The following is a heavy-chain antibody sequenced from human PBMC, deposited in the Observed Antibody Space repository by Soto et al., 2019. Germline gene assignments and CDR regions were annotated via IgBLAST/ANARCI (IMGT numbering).Heavy chain of an antibody. J-gene: IGHJ4*02. CDR2: ISIHDFDAAT. CDR1: GFFSEDSA. CDR3: ATVYFYDSCADYYFDY. V-gene: IGHV3-49*04. Sequence: GGSLTHSLTLTGFFSEDSAISWVRQAPGKGLEAVGFISIHDFDAATEYAASVGGRFTISKDASKTSAYLKMNSLNAVDTAVYFCATVYFYDSCADYYFDYWGQGTLVTVSS. D-gene: IGHD3-22*01.